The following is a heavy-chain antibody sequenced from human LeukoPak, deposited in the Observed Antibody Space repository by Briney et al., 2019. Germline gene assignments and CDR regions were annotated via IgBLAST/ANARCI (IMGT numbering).Heavy chain of an antibody. CDR2: IYYSGST. CDR1: GGSISSSSYY. D-gene: IGHD3-10*01. J-gene: IGHJ5*02. V-gene: IGHV4-39*01. Sequence: SETLSLTCTVSGGSISSSSYYWGWIRQPPGKGLEWIGRIYYSGSTYYNPSLKSRVTISVDTSKNQFSLKLSSVTAADTAVYYCARLGYYGSGSYYNPINWFDPWGQGTLVTVSS. CDR3: ARLGYYGSGSYYNPINWFDP.